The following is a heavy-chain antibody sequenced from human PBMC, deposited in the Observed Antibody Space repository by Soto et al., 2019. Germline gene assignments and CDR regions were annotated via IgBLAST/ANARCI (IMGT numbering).Heavy chain of an antibody. D-gene: IGHD6-6*01. V-gene: IGHV3-53*01. CDR1: GGSISSNY. Sequence: ETLSLTCTVSGGSISSNYMSWVRQAPGKGLEWVSVIYSGGSTYYADSVKGRFTISGDNSKNTLYLQMNSLRAEDTAVYYCARGLGYSSSSGETYYYYYSMDVWGQGTTVTVSS. J-gene: IGHJ6*02. CDR3: ARGLGYSSSSGETYYYYYSMDV. CDR2: IYSGGST.